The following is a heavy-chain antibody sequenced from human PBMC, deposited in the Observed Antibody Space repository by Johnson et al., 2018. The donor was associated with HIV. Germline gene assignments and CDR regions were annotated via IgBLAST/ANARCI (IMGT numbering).Heavy chain of an antibody. V-gene: IGHV3-30*14. CDR3: ATKGSKWELIVEGFAV. J-gene: IGHJ3*01. CDR2: ISYDGSNK. CDR1: GFTFSSYW. Sequence: QVQLVESGGGLVQPGGSLRLSCAASGFTFSSYWMSWVRQAPGKGLEWVSVISYDGSNKYYAVSVKGRFTVSSDYSENTLYLQMNSLTAEDTAVYYCATKGSKWELIVEGFAVWGQGTMVTVSS. D-gene: IGHD1-26*01.